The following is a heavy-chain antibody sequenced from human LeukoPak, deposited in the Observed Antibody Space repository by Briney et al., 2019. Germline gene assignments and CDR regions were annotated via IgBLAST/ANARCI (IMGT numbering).Heavy chain of an antibody. V-gene: IGHV3-23*01. Sequence: GGSLRLSCAASGFSFSSYDMHWVRQAPGKGLEWVSAVSGSGGSTYYADSVKGRFTISRDNSKNTLYLQMNSLRAEDTAVYYCAKSPDIVATFFDYWGQGTLVTVPS. J-gene: IGHJ4*02. D-gene: IGHD5-12*01. CDR2: VSGSGGST. CDR3: AKSPDIVATFFDY. CDR1: GFSFSSYD.